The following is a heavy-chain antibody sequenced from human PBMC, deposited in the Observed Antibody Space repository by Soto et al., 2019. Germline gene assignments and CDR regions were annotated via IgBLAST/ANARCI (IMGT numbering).Heavy chain of an antibody. CDR1: GVSVTSGNYY. CDR3: ARGGFWGYYDYSGIDV. Sequence: QVQLQESGPGLVKPSETLSLTCTVSGVSVTSGNYYWTWIRQPPGKGLEWIAYIHHAGTTNFNPSLKGRISISIATSKNQISLQLHSVTAADTAVYFCARGGFWGYYDYSGIDVWGRGTTV. J-gene: IGHJ6*02. D-gene: IGHD3-10*01. CDR2: IHHAGTT. V-gene: IGHV4-61*01.